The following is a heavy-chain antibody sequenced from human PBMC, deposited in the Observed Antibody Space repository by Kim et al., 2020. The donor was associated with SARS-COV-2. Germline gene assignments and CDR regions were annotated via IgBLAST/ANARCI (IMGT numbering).Heavy chain of an antibody. J-gene: IGHJ3*02. Sequence: ASVKVSCKASGYTFTSYGISWVRQAPGQGLEWLGWISAYNGNTNYAQNLQGRVTMTTDTSTSTAYLELRSLGSDDTAVYYCASLTYYYGSGSYSPDHDAFDIWGQGRMGTVSS. V-gene: IGHV1-18*04. D-gene: IGHD3-10*01. CDR1: GYTFTSYG. CDR3: ASLTYYYGSGSYSPDHDAFDI. CDR2: ISAYNGNT.